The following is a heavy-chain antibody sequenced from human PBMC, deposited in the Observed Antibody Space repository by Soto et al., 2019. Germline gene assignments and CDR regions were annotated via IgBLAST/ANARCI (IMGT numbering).Heavy chain of an antibody. CDR3: AKDLGAYDFWSGPYGMDV. CDR2: ISGSGGST. D-gene: IGHD3-3*01. Sequence: GGSLRLSCAASGFTFSSYAMSWVRQAPGKGLEWVSAISGSGGSTYYADSVRGRFTISRDNSKNTLYLQMNSLRAEDTAVYYCAKDLGAYDFWSGPYGMDVWGQGTTVTVSS. CDR1: GFTFSSYA. V-gene: IGHV3-23*01. J-gene: IGHJ6*02.